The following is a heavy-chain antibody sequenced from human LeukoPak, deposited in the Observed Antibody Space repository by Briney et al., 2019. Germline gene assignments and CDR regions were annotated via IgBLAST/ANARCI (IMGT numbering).Heavy chain of an antibody. CDR2: IIPMSTTP. CDR1: GGTFSTAA. D-gene: IGHD2-2*02. V-gene: IGHV1-69*06. Sequence: SVKVSCKTSGGTFSTAAISWFRQAPGQGLEWMARIIPMSTTPDYAYKFLDRVTITADKSTSTAYMELTTLTSDDTAVYFCAYSVSAAINNFFDPWGQGTLVTVSS. CDR3: AYSVSAAINNFFDP. J-gene: IGHJ5*02.